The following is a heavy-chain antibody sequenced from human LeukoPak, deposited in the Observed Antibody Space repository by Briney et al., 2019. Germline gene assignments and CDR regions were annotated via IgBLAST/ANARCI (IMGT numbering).Heavy chain of an antibody. CDR1: GFTFSIYW. J-gene: IGHJ5*02. CDR3: VRVSGFCTNGVCPSFDP. D-gene: IGHD2-8*01. V-gene: IGHV3-30*09. Sequence: GGSLRLSCTASGFTFSIYWMSWVRQAPGKGLEWVATVSYDGTDTSYADSVKGRFAIFRDNSKNTLYLQMNSLRTEDTAVYYCVRVSGFCTNGVCPSFDPWGQGTLVTVSS. CDR2: VSYDGTDT.